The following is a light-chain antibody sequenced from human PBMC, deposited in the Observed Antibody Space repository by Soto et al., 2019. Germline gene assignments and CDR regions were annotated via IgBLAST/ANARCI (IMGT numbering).Light chain of an antibody. Sequence: QLVLTQPPSASGTPGQRVTISCSGSSSNIESNTVNWYQQLPGTAPKLLIYNTNQRPSGVPDRFSGSKSGTSASLAISGLQSEDEADYYCAAWDDSLNGRMFGGGTKLTVL. J-gene: IGLJ3*02. CDR3: AAWDDSLNGRM. V-gene: IGLV1-44*01. CDR2: NTN. CDR1: SSNIESNT.